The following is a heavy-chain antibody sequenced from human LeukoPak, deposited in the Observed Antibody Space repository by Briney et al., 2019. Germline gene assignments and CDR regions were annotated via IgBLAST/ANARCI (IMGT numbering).Heavy chain of an antibody. Sequence: GGSLRLSCVDSGFTFTNAWMSWVRQAPGKGLEWLGRIKSKTDGETTNYAEPVRGRFTISRDDSKSAVYLQMNSLKIEDTAVYYCTTDLGTYYHGSQRLIPIDYWGQGTLVTVSS. D-gene: IGHD3-10*01. V-gene: IGHV3-15*01. CDR3: TTDLGTYYHGSQRLIPIDY. CDR1: GFTFTNAW. CDR2: IKSKTDGETT. J-gene: IGHJ4*02.